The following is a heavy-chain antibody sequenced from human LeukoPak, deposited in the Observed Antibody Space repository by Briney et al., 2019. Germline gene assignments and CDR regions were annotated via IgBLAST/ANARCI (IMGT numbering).Heavy chain of an antibody. Sequence: GGSLRLSCAASGFTFSDYYMSWIRQAPGKGLEWVPYISSRGSTLYYADSVKGRFTISRDNAKNSLYLQMNSLRAEDTAVYYCARVHNWNYILFDYRGQGTLVTVSS. CDR3: ARVHNWNYILFDY. CDR1: GFTFSDYY. V-gene: IGHV3-11*04. J-gene: IGHJ4*02. D-gene: IGHD1-7*01. CDR2: ISSRGSTL.